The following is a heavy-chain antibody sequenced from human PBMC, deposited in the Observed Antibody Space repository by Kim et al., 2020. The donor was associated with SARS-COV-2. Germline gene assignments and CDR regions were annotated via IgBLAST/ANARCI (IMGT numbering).Heavy chain of an antibody. Sequence: KGRFTLSRDNAKNSRYLQMNSLRAEDTAVYYCARVMGYCSSTSCFDAFDIWGQGTMVTVSS. CDR3: ARVMGYCSSTSCFDAFDI. V-gene: IGHV3-11*06. J-gene: IGHJ3*02. D-gene: IGHD2-2*01.